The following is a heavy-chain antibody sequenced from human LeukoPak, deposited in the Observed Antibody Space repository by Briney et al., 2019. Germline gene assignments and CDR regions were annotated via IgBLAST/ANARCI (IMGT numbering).Heavy chain of an antibody. Sequence: PGGSLRLSCAASGFTFSYYAMSWVRQAPGKGLEWVSAIIGSGGSTYYADSVKGRFTISRDNSKNTLYLQMNSLRAEDTAVYYCAKESSLKYEDTSGYYYIAPSPGYWGQGTLVTVSS. CDR1: GFTFSYYA. CDR2: IIGSGGST. V-gene: IGHV3-23*01. CDR3: AKESSLKYEDTSGYYYIAPSPGY. D-gene: IGHD3-22*01. J-gene: IGHJ4*02.